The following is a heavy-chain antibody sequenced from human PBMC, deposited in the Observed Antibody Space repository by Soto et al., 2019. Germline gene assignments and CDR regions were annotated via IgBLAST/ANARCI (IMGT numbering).Heavy chain of an antibody. Sequence: QVQLQESGPGLVKPSETLSLTCTVSGGSISSYYWSGIRQPPGKGLEWIGYIYYSGSTHYNPSLKTRVTRSVDPPQSQYSLKLSSVTAGDTAVYYCARAWVGATNWFDPWGQGTLVTVSS. CDR2: IYYSGST. J-gene: IGHJ5*02. V-gene: IGHV4-59*01. CDR1: GGSISSYY. CDR3: ARAWVGATNWFDP. D-gene: IGHD1-26*01.